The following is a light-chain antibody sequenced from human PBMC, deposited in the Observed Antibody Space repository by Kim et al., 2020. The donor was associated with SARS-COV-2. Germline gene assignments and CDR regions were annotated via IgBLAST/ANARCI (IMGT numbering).Light chain of an antibody. Sequence: SYELTQPPSVSVSPGQTASITCSGSKLGDKYAYWYQKKPGQSPILVIYQHTKRPSGISQRFSGSSFGNTATLTISRAQTMDEADYYCQAWDSSTAVFGGGTQLTFL. CDR2: QHT. J-gene: IGLJ3*02. CDR1: KLGDKY. CDR3: QAWDSSTAV. V-gene: IGLV3-1*01.